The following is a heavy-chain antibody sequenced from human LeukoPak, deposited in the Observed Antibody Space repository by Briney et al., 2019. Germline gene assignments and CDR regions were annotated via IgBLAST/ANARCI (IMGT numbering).Heavy chain of an antibody. CDR1: GGSISSYY. J-gene: IGHJ5*02. D-gene: IGHD2-2*01. CDR2: IYTSGST. V-gene: IGHV4-4*07. Sequence: SETLSLTCTVSGGSISSYYWSWVRQPAGKGLEWIGRIYTSGSTNYNPSLKSRVTISVDTSKNQFSLKLSSVTAADTAVYYCARAAFYCSSTSCLPNWFDPWGQGTLVTVSS. CDR3: ARAAFYCSSTSCLPNWFDP.